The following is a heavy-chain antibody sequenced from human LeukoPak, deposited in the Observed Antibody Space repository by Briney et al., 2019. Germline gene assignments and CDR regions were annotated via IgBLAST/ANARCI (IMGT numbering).Heavy chain of an antibody. CDR2: INTDGYVT. J-gene: IGHJ4*02. D-gene: IGHD3-10*01. Sequence: PGGSLRLSCEASGFTFSTYWMHGVRQAAGKGLVWVARINTDGYVTTYAESVRGRVTVSRDNAENTLYLQMNALRPEGTAVYYCITETHVGLHLEFWGQGTLATVDS. V-gene: IGHV3-74*03. CDR3: ITETHVGLHLEF. CDR1: GFTFSTYW.